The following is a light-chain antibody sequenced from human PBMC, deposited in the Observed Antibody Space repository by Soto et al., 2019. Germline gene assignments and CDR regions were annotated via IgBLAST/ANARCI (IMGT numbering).Light chain of an antibody. J-gene: IGLJ1*01. Sequence: QSVLTQPPSVSGAPGQRVTISCTGSSSNIGAGYDVHWYQQLPGTAPELLISGNSNRPSGVPDRFSGPKSGTSASLAITGLQAEDEADYYCQSYDSSLSGSYVFGTGTKVTVL. V-gene: IGLV1-40*01. CDR3: QSYDSSLSGSYV. CDR2: GNS. CDR1: SSNIGAGYD.